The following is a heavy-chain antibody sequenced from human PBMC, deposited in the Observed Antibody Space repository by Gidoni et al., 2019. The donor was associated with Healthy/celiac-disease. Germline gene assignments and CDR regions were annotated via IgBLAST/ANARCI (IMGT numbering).Heavy chain of an antibody. D-gene: IGHD1-26*01. Sequence: EVQLVESGGGLVKPGGSLRLSCAASGFTFSSYSMNWVRQAPGKCLEWVSSISSSSSYIYYADSVKGRFTISRDNAKNSLYLKMNSLRAEDTAVYYCARDPAATPYYFDYWGQGTLVTVSS. CDR1: GFTFSSYS. CDR3: ARDPAATPYYFDY. J-gene: IGHJ4*02. CDR2: ISSSSSYI. V-gene: IGHV3-21*01.